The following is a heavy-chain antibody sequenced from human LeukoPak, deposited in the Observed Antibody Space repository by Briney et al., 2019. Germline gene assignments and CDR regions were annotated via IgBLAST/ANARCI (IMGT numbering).Heavy chain of an antibody. J-gene: IGHJ5*02. CDR2: ISSWSSFI. V-gene: IGHV3-21*01. CDR1: GFAFDTYS. D-gene: IGHD2-2*01. Sequence: PGGSPRLSCAASGFAFDTYSMTWVRQAPGKGLEWVSSISSWSSFIYSADSVTGRITISRDNAKNSLYLQMNSLRAEDTAVYYCARAGSTNSWFDPWGQGTLVIVSS. CDR3: ARAGSTNSWFDP.